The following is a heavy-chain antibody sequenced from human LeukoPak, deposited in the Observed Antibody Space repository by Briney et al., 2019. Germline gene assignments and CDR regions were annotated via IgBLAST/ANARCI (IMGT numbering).Heavy chain of an antibody. V-gene: IGHV3-23*01. CDR1: GFTFSSYA. Sequence: GGSLRLSCAASGFTFSSYAMSWVRQAPGKGLEWVSAISGSGGSTYYADSVKGRFTISRDNSKNTLYLQMNSLRAEDTAVYYCAKVGSSRQWLAYFDYWGQGTLVTVSS. CDR2: ISGSGGST. CDR3: AKVGSSRQWLAYFDY. D-gene: IGHD6-19*01. J-gene: IGHJ4*02.